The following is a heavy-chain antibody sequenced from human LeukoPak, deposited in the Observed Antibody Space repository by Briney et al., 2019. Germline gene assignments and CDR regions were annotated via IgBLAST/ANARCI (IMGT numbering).Heavy chain of an antibody. D-gene: IGHD2-2*01. CDR3: AKDHAVVVPAAIRGGDSDI. J-gene: IGHJ3*02. CDR2: IRYDGSNK. Sequence: QTGGSLRLSCAASGFTFSSYGMHWVRQAPGKGLEWVAFIRYDGSNKYYADSVKGRFTISRDNSKNTLYLQMNSLRAEDTAVYYCAKDHAVVVPAAIRGGDSDIWGQGTMVTVSS. CDR1: GFTFSSYG. V-gene: IGHV3-30*02.